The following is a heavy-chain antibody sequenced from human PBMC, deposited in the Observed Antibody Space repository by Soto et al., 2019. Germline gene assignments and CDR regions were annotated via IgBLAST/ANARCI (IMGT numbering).Heavy chain of an antibody. Sequence: PSETLSLTCAVYGGSFSDYYWSWIRQPPEKGLEWIGEINHSGSTNYNPSLKSRVTISVDTSKNQFSLKLSSVTAADTAVYYCARGTSTSNLDYWGQGTLVTVSS. D-gene: IGHD2-2*01. V-gene: IGHV4-34*01. CDR3: ARGTSTSNLDY. J-gene: IGHJ4*02. CDR2: INHSGST. CDR1: GGSFSDYY.